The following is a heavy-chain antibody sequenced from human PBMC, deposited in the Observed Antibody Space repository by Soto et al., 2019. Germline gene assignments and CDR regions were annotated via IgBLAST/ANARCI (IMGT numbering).Heavy chain of an antibody. V-gene: IGHV4-4*07. CDR3: ARDGSDSYGLDV. Sequence: SETLSLTCTLSAGSISSYYWSWIRQSDGKGLEWIGRIYNGGNTQYNPSLKSRVTMSADTSKNQFSLRLNSVTAADTAVYYCARDGSDSYGLDVWGQGTTVTVSS. CDR2: IYNGGNT. CDR1: AGSISSYY. J-gene: IGHJ6*02. D-gene: IGHD3-10*01.